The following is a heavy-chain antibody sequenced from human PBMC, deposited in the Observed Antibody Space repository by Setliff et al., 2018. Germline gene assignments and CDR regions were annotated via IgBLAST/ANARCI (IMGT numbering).Heavy chain of an antibody. D-gene: IGHD2-2*01. J-gene: IGHJ4*02. CDR3: ARASTSSFFVYFDF. CDR1: GYKSADFW. CDR2: IYPDDSDT. Sequence: GASLKISCQGSGYKSADFWIGWVRQMPRKGLEWMGIIYPDDSDTRYSPSFQGPVTMSADKSTNTAYLQWNSLAASDAAMYYCARASTSSFFVYFDFWGQGTQVTV. V-gene: IGHV5-51*01.